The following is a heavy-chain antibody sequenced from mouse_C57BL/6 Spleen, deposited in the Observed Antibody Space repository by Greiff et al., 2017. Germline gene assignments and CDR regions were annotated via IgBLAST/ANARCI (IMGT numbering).Heavy chain of an antibody. J-gene: IGHJ4*01. Sequence: EVQGVESGGGLVKPGGSLKLSCAASGFTFSDYGMHWVRQAPEKGLEWVAYISSGSSTIYYADTVKGRFTISRDNAKNTLFLQMTSLRSEDTAMYYCARPFITTGVAHVGVDYWGQGTSVTVSS. D-gene: IGHD1-1*01. V-gene: IGHV5-17*01. CDR1: GFTFSDYG. CDR3: ARPFITTGVAHVGVDY. CDR2: ISSGSSTI.